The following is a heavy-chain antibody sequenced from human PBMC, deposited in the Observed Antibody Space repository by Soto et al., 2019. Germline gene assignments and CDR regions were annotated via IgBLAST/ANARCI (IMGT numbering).Heavy chain of an antibody. Sequence: GGSLRLSCAASGFTFSTFSMHWVRQAPGKGLECVALMSFDGTTTYYADSVKGRFTISKDNSKNTLDLQMNSLRAEDTAVYYCAGIPRRWLYDFDYWGQGTLVTVSS. CDR1: GFTFSTFS. D-gene: IGHD2-2*02. CDR2: MSFDGTTT. CDR3: AGIPRRWLYDFDY. J-gene: IGHJ4*02. V-gene: IGHV3-30-3*01.